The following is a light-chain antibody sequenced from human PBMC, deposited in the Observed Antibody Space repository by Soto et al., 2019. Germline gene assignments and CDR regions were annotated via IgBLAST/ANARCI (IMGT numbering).Light chain of an antibody. CDR2: DNS. J-gene: IGLJ1*01. V-gene: IGLV1-40*01. CDR3: QSYDTRLSIYV. Sequence: SVLTQPPPVSGAPGRRLTLSCTWGSSKIGAGYDVHWYQHLPRTAPKLLIFDNSHRPSGVPDRFSGSKSVTSASLAITGLQAEDESDYYCQSYDTRLSIYVVGTVTKVTVL. CDR1: SSKIGAGYD.